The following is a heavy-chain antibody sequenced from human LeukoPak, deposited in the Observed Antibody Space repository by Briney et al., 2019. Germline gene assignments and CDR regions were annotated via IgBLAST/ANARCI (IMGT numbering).Heavy chain of an antibody. V-gene: IGHV3-74*01. J-gene: IGHJ4*02. Sequence: GGSLRLSCAASGFTFSSYWMHWVRQAPGKGLVWVSRINSDGSSTSYADSVKGRFTISRDNAKNTLYLQMNSLRAEDTAVYYCARAPTLYGSGPVLDYWGQGTLVTVSS. CDR3: ARAPTLYGSGPVLDY. CDR1: GFTFSSYW. D-gene: IGHD3-10*01. CDR2: INSDGSST.